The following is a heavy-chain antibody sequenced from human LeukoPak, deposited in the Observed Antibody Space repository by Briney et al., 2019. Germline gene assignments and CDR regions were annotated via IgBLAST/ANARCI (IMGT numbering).Heavy chain of an antibody. CDR2: ISGSVRYI. V-gene: IGHV3-21*01. CDR1: GFSFSTYT. CDR3: APEATGVVDY. D-gene: IGHD3-10*01. J-gene: IGHJ4*02. Sequence: GGSLRLSCAASGFSFSTYTMSWVRQAPGKGLEWVPSISGSVRYIYYADSVKGRFTISRDNTKKSLYLQMNSLRVEDTAVYYCAPEATGVVDYWGQGTLVTVSS.